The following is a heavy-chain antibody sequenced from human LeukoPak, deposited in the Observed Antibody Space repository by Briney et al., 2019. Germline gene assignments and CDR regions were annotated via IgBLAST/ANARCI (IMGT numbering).Heavy chain of an antibody. CDR3: AKGGKWDVTPFDY. V-gene: IGHV3-23*01. Sequence: GGSLRLSCVASGFTFGTYGMHWVRQAPGKGLEWVSTISGGGGSTYYADSVKGRFTISRDNSKNTLYLQVNSLRAEDTAVYYCAKGGKWDVTPFDYWGQGTLVTVSS. D-gene: IGHD1-26*01. CDR2: ISGGGGST. CDR1: GFTFGTYG. J-gene: IGHJ4*02.